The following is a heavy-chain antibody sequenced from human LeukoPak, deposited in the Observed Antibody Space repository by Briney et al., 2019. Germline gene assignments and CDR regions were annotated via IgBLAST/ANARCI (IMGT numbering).Heavy chain of an antibody. Sequence: GGSLRLSCAASGFSFDDYAMHWVRQAPGKGLEWVSLISWDGGSTEYVDSVKGRFTISRDNSKNSLYLQMNSLRAEDTAVYYCARDPGYCSGGSCLDYWGQGTLVTVSS. CDR1: GFSFDDYA. V-gene: IGHV3-43D*03. CDR3: ARDPGYCSGGSCLDY. J-gene: IGHJ4*02. CDR2: ISWDGGST. D-gene: IGHD2-15*01.